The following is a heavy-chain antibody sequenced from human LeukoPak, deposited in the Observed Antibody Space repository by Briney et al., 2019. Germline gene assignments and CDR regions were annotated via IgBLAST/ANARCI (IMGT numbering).Heavy chain of an antibody. V-gene: IGHV1-2*02. CDR2: IDPNSGGT. D-gene: IGHD3-3*01. J-gene: IGHJ5*02. CDR3: ARSIAGGITIFGVVTGWFDP. Sequence: ASVKVSCKASGYTFTGYYMHWVRQAPGQGLEWMGWIDPNSGGTNYAQKFQGRVTMTRDTSISTAYMELSRLRSDDTAVYYCARSIAGGITIFGVVTGWFDPWGQGTLVTVSS. CDR1: GYTFTGYY.